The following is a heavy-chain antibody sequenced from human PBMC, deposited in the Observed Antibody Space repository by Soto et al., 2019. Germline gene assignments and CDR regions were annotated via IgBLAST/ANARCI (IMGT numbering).Heavy chain of an antibody. CDR3: ARAFRVPGGGDV. CDR1: GYTFSSYG. J-gene: IGHJ6*02. Sequence: ASVKVSCKASGYTFSSYGLTWVRQAPGQGLEWMGWISAYNGNTHSAQNFQGRVTMTTDTSTNTGYMELRSLRSDDTAIYYCARAFRVPGGGDVWGQGTTVTVSS. CDR2: ISAYNGNT. D-gene: IGHD3-10*01. V-gene: IGHV1-18*04.